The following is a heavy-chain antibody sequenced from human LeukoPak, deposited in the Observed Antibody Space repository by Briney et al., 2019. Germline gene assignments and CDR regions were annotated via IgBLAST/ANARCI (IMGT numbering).Heavy chain of an antibody. CDR3: ARGEDYGSGSYGFDY. V-gene: IGHV1-18*04. CDR2: ISAYNVKP. D-gene: IGHD3-10*01. Sequence: ASLKVSCKASGYTFTSSTIRWAPQAPGQGLEWMDWISAYNVKPNYAQKIQGTVTMTTDTSTSTAYMELRSLRSDDTAVYYCARGEDYGSGSYGFDYWGQGTLVTVSS. J-gene: IGHJ4*02. CDR1: GYTFTSST.